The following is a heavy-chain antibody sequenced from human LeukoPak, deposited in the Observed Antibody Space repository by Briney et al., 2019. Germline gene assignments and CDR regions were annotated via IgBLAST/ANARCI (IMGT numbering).Heavy chain of an antibody. V-gene: IGHV1-18*01. CDR2: ISAYNGNT. Sequence: ASVKVSCKASGYTFTSYGISWVRQAPGQGLEWMGWISAYNGNTSYAQKLQGRVTMTTDTSTSTAYMELRSLRSDDTAVYYCARDNYYDSSGYYDDYWGQGTLVTVSS. J-gene: IGHJ4*02. CDR1: GYTFTSYG. CDR3: ARDNYYDSSGYYDDY. D-gene: IGHD3-22*01.